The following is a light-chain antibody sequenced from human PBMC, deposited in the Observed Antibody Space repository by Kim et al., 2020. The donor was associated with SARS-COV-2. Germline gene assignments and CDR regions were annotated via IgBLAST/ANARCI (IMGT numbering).Light chain of an antibody. CDR3: QKYNSAPT. J-gene: IGKJ5*01. CDR1: QGISNY. CDR2: AAS. V-gene: IGKV1-27*01. Sequence: DIQMTQSPSSLSASVGDRVTITCRASQGISNYLAWYQHKPGKVPKLLIYAASTLQSGVPSRFSGSGSGTDFTLTISSLQPEDVATYYCQKYNSAPTFGQGTRLEIK.